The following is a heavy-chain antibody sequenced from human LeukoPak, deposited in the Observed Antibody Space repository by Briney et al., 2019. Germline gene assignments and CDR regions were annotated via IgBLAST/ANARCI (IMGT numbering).Heavy chain of an antibody. D-gene: IGHD6-13*01. Sequence: SETLSLTCTVSGYSISSGYYWGWIRQPPGKGLEWIGNIYHSGSANYNPSLKSRVTISVDTSKNQFSLKLNSVTAADTAVYYCARDRNYGLAAAVDYWGQGTLVTVSS. CDR1: GYSISSGYY. CDR2: IYHSGSA. V-gene: IGHV4-38-2*02. CDR3: ARDRNYGLAAAVDY. J-gene: IGHJ4*02.